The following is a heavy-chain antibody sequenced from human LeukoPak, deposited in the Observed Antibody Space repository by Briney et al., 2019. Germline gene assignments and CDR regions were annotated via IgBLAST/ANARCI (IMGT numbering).Heavy chain of an antibody. D-gene: IGHD5-18*01. CDR1: GGTFSSYA. V-gene: IGHV1-69*13. J-gene: IGHJ4*02. CDR2: IIPIFGTA. Sequence: GASVKVSCKASGGTFSSYAISWVRQAPGQGLEWMGGIIPIFGTANYAQKFRGRVTITADESTSTAYMELSSLRSEDTAVYYCARARVDTAMVTYFDYWGQGTLVTVSS. CDR3: ARARVDTAMVTYFDY.